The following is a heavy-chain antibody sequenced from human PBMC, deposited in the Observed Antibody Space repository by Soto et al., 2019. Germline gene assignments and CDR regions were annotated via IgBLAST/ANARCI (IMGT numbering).Heavy chain of an antibody. CDR2: ISYDGSNK. J-gene: IGHJ3*02. D-gene: IGHD2-21*01. CDR1: GFTFSSYG. CDR3: AKGDCGGECYSFDAFDI. Sequence: QVQLVESGGGVVQPERSLRLSCAASGFTFSSYGMHWVRQAPGKGLEWVAVISYDGSNKYYADSVKGRFTISRDNSKNTLYLQMNSMRAEDTAVYYCAKGDCGGECYSFDAFDIWGQGTMVTVSS. V-gene: IGHV3-30*18.